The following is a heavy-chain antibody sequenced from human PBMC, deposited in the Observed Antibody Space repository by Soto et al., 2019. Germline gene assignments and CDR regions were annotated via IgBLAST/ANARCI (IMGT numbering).Heavy chain of an antibody. CDR1: GGTFSSYA. CDR3: ARKAMVRGVIAYYYYGMDV. CDR2: IIPIFGTA. J-gene: IGHJ6*02. D-gene: IGHD3-10*01. Sequence: SVKVSCKASGGTFSSYAISWVRQAPGQGLEWMGGIIPIFGTANYAQKFQGRVTITADESTSTAYMELSSLRSEDTAVYYCARKAMVRGVIAYYYYGMDVWGQGTTVTVSS. V-gene: IGHV1-69*13.